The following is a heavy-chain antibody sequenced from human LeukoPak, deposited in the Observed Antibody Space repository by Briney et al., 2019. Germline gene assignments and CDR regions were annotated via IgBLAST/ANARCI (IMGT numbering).Heavy chain of an antibody. V-gene: IGHV4-39*07. J-gene: IGHJ4*02. CDR1: GGSISSSSYY. Sequence: PSETLSLTCTVFGGSISSSSYYWGWIRQPPRKGLEWIGSIYYSGSTYYNPSLKSRVTISVDTSKNQFSLKLSSVTAADTAVYYCARGQYYDFWSGYYYYFDYWGQGTLVTVSS. D-gene: IGHD3-3*01. CDR2: IYYSGST. CDR3: ARGQYYDFWSGYYYYFDY.